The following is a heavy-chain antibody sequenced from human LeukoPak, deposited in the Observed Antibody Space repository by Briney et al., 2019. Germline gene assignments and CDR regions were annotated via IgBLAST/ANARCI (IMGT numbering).Heavy chain of an antibody. CDR1: GRSISSSY. CDR3: ARHDPGWFDT. V-gene: IGHV4-59*08. Sequence: SETLSLTCTVSGRSISSSYWSWIRQPPGKGLEWIGYIHYSGSTNYNPSLKSRATISVDTSKAHFSLKLGSATAADTAVYYCARHDPGWFDTWGQGTLVTVSS. J-gene: IGHJ5*02. D-gene: IGHD7-27*01. CDR2: IHYSGST.